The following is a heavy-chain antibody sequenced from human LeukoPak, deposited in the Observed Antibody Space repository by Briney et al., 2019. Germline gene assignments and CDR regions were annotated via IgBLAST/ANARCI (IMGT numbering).Heavy chain of an antibody. CDR1: GGSISSSSYY. CDR2: IYYSGST. D-gene: IGHD3-3*01. Sequence: KPSETLSLTCTVSGGSISSSSYYWGWIRQPPGKGLEWIGSIYYSGSTYYNPSLKSRVTISVDTSKNQFSLKLTSVTAADTAVYYCASSLWSGYYSARYFDYWGQGTLVTVSS. J-gene: IGHJ4*02. V-gene: IGHV4-39*01. CDR3: ASSLWSGYYSARYFDY.